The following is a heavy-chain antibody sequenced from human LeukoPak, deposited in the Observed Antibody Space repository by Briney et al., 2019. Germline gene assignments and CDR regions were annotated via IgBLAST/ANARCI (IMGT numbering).Heavy chain of an antibody. J-gene: IGHJ4*02. CDR3: ARRDIVVVVSASDY. D-gene: IGHD2-15*01. Sequence: GGSLRLSCAASGFTFSSYWMSWVRQAPGKGLEWVANIKQDGSEKYYVDSVKGRFTISRDNAKNSLYLQMNSLRVGDTAVYYCARRDIVVVVSASDYWGQGTLVTVSS. V-gene: IGHV3-7*03. CDR2: IKQDGSEK. CDR1: GFTFSSYW.